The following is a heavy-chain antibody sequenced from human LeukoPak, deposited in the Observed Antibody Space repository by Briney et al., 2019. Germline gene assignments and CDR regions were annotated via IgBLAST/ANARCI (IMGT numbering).Heavy chain of an antibody. D-gene: IGHD5-12*01. CDR1: GYIFTGYY. CDR2: IHPNTGGT. J-gene: IGHJ4*02. Sequence: ASVKVSCKASGYIFTGYYMHWVRQAPGQGLDWMGRIHPNTGGTDYAQKFQGRVTMTRDTSISTAYMELSSLTSDDTAVYHCARAGYSGYDLDYWGQGTLVTVSS. CDR3: ARAGYSGYDLDY. V-gene: IGHV1-2*06.